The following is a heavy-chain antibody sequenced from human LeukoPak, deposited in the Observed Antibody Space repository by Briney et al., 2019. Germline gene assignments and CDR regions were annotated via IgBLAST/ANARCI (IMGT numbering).Heavy chain of an antibody. V-gene: IGHV1-69*01. J-gene: IGHJ3*02. Sequence: GSSVKVSCKASGGTFSSYANSWVRQAPGQGLEWMGGIIPIFGTANYAQKFQGRVTITADESTSTAYMELSSLRSEDTAVYYCAVHLTAAHYGSGSYYSSPGAFDIWGQGTMVTVSS. CDR1: GGTFSSYA. CDR2: IIPIFGTA. CDR3: AVHLTAAHYGSGSYYSSPGAFDI. D-gene: IGHD3-10*01.